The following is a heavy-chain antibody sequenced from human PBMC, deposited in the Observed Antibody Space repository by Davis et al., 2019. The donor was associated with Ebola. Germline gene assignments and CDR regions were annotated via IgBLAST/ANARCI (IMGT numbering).Heavy chain of an antibody. Sequence: GESLKISCKGSGYSFTSYWISWVRQMPGKGLEWMGRIDPSDSYTNYSPSFQGHVTISADKSISTTYLQWSSLKASDTAIYYCARHGDYGVYVPHDWFDPWGQGTLVTVSS. CDR1: GYSFTSYW. D-gene: IGHD4-17*01. J-gene: IGHJ5*02. CDR3: ARHGDYGVYVPHDWFDP. CDR2: IDPSDSYT. V-gene: IGHV5-10-1*01.